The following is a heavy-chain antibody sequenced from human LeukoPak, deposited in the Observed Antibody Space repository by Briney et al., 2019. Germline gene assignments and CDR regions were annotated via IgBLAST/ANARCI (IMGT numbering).Heavy chain of an antibody. J-gene: IGHJ1*01. D-gene: IGHD3-10*01. V-gene: IGHV3-23*01. CDR1: GFTFSSYA. Sequence: GGSLRLSCAASGFTFSSYAMSWVRQAPGKGLEWVSAISGSGGSTYYADSVKGRLTISRDNSKNTLYLQMNSLRAEDTAVYYCAKSSHRDVAEYFQHWGQGTLVTVSS. CDR3: AKSSHRDVAEYFQH. CDR2: ISGSGGST.